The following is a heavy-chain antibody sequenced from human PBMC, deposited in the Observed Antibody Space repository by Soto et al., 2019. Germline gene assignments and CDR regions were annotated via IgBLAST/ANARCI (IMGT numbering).Heavy chain of an antibody. Sequence: LSLTCTVSGGSISSGGYYWSWIRQHPGKGLEWIGYIYYSGSTYYNPSLKSRVTISVDTSKNQFSLKLSSVTAADTAVYYCARDTKLHRYYYYGMDVWGQGTTVTVSS. CDR1: GGSISSGGYY. D-gene: IGHD2-15*01. J-gene: IGHJ6*02. CDR2: IYYSGST. CDR3: ARDTKLHRYYYYGMDV. V-gene: IGHV4-31*03.